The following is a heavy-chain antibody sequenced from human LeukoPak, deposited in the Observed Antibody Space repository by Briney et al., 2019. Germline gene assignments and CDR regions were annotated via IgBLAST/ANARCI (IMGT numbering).Heavy chain of an antibody. CDR3: AKDLGAVSRYFDWFREGGYYYYGMDV. CDR1: GFTFSSYA. CDR2: ISGSGGST. D-gene: IGHD3-9*01. J-gene: IGHJ6*02. Sequence: GGSLRLSCAASGFTFSSYAMSWVRQAPGKGLEWVSAISGSGGSTYYADSVKGRFTISRDNSKNTLYLQMNSLRAEDTAVYYCAKDLGAVSRYFDWFREGGYYYYGMDVWGQGTTVTVSS. V-gene: IGHV3-23*01.